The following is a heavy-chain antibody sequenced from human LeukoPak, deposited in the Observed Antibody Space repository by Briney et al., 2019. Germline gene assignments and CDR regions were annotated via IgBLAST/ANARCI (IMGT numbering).Heavy chain of an antibody. CDR1: GGSISSYY. Sequence: PSETLSLTCTVSGGSISSYYWSWIRQPPGKGLEWIGYIYYSGSTNYNPSLKSRVTISVDTSKNQFSLKLSSVTAADTAVYYCARARVATAMGLTWYFDLWGRGTLVTVSS. CDR3: ARARVATAMGLTWYFDL. CDR2: IYYSGST. V-gene: IGHV4-59*01. J-gene: IGHJ2*01. D-gene: IGHD2-21*02.